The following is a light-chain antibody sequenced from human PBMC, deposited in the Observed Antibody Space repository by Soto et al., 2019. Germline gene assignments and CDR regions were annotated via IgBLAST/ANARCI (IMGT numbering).Light chain of an antibody. CDR2: DAS. J-gene: IGKJ4*01. V-gene: IGKV3-11*01. CDR3: QHRSSRPLT. Sequence: EIVLTQSPATLSLSPGERATLSCRASQSIGSDLAWYQQKLGQAPRLLIYDASNRATGFPARFSGSGSGTDFTLTISSLETEDFAVYYCQHRSSRPLTFGGGTKVEIK. CDR1: QSIGSD.